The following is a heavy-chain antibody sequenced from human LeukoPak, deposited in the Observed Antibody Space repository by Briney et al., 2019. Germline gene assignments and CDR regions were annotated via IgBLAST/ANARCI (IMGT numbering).Heavy chain of an antibody. J-gene: IGHJ5*02. CDR2: IYYSGST. CDR3: ARHEYSGSYYGLSWFDP. CDR1: GGSISSSGYY. Sequence: SETLSLTCTVSGGSISSSGYYWGWIRQPPGKGLEWIMSIYYSGSTYYTPSLKSRVATSVDTSKNQLSLTLSSLTAADTAVYYCARHEYSGSYYGLSWFDPWGQGTLVTVSS. D-gene: IGHD1-26*01. V-gene: IGHV4-39*01.